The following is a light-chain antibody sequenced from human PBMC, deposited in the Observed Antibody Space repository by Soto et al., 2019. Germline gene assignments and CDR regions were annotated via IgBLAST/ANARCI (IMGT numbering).Light chain of an antibody. V-gene: IGKV3-11*01. CDR2: DAS. Sequence: VMTQSPATLSVSPGESATLSCRASQSVSSNLAWYQQKPGQAPRLLIYDASNRAAGIPARFSGSGSGTDFTLTISSLEPEDFAIYYCQQRQYWPPITFGQGTRLE. CDR3: QQRQYWPPIT. CDR1: QSVSSN. J-gene: IGKJ5*01.